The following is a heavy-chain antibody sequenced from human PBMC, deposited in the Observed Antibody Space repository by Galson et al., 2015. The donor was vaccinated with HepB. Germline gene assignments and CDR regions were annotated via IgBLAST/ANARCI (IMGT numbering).Heavy chain of an antibody. Sequence: SVKVSCKASGGTFSSYAISWVRQAPGQGLEWMGGIIPIFGTANYAQKFQGRVTITADESTSTAYMELSSLRSEDTAVYYCASAPHSGWRYYFDYWGQGTLVTVSS. J-gene: IGHJ4*02. CDR1: GGTFSSYA. CDR2: IIPIFGTA. CDR3: ASAPHSGWRYYFDY. D-gene: IGHD6-19*01. V-gene: IGHV1-69*13.